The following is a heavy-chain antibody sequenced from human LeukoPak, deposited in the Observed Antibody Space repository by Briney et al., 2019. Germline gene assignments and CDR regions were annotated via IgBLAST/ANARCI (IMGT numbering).Heavy chain of an antibody. J-gene: IGHJ4*02. CDR2: IYPGDSDT. Sequence: GESLKISCKGSGYSFTTHWIAWVRQVPGKGLECMGIIYPGDSDTRYSPSFQGQVTISADKSISTAYLQWSSLKASDTAIYYCARLSIAVAGTLDYWGQGTLVTVSS. D-gene: IGHD6-13*01. CDR1: GYSFTTHW. V-gene: IGHV5-51*01. CDR3: ARLSIAVAGTLDY.